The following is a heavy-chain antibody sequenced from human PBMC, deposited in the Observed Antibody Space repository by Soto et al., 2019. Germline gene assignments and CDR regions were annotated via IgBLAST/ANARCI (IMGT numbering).Heavy chain of an antibody. Sequence: QLQLQESGSGLVKPSQTLSLTCAVSGGSISSGGYSWSWIRQPPGKGLEWIGYIYHSGSTYYNPSLKSRVTISVDRSKNQFSLKLSSVTAADTAVYYCARGRAPIVVGPAAIPSPVHYFDYWGQGTLVTVSS. CDR2: IYHSGST. J-gene: IGHJ4*02. CDR1: GGSISSGGYS. CDR3: ARGRAPIVVGPAAIPSPVHYFDY. V-gene: IGHV4-30-2*01. D-gene: IGHD2-2*02.